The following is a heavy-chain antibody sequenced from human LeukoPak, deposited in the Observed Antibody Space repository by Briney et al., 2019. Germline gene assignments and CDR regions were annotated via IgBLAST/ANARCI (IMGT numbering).Heavy chain of an antibody. CDR3: AKDKNYYNSSVFSGYFDY. Sequence: PGGSLRLSCAASGFTFSSYAMSWVRQAPGKGLEWVSAISGSGGSTYYADSVKGRFTISRDNSKNTLYLQMNSLRAEATAVYYFAKDKNYYNSSVFSGYFDYGARETLAPVPS. J-gene: IGHJ4*02. CDR1: GFTFSSYA. CDR2: ISGSGGST. D-gene: IGHD3-22*01. V-gene: IGHV3-23*01.